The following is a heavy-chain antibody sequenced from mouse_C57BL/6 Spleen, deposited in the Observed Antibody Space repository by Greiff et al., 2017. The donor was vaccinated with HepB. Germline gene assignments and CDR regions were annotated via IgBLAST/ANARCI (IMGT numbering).Heavy chain of an antibody. V-gene: IGHV1-42*01. CDR1: GYSFTGYY. Sequence: VQLQQSGPELVKPGASVKISCKASGYSFTGYYMNWVKQSPEKSLEWIGVINPSTGGTTYNQKFKAKATLTVDKSSSTAYMQLKSLTSEDSAVYYCARNYYGSSFDYWGQGTTLTVSS. J-gene: IGHJ2*01. CDR3: ARNYYGSSFDY. CDR2: INPSTGGT. D-gene: IGHD1-1*01.